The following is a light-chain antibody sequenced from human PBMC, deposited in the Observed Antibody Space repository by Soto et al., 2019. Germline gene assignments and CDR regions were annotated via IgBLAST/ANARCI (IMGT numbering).Light chain of an antibody. V-gene: IGLV1-47*01. CDR3: QVWDSSVV. J-gene: IGLJ2*01. CDR1: SSNIGRNY. CDR2: RND. Sequence: QSVLTQPPSASGTPGQRVTISCSGSSSNIGRNYVYWYQKVPGTAPKLLVYRNDQRPYGVPERFSGSNSGNTATLTISRAQAGDEADYYCQVWDSSVVFGGGTKLTVL.